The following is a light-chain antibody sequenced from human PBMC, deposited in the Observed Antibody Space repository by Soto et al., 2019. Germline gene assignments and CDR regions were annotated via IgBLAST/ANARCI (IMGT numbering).Light chain of an antibody. J-gene: IGKJ2*01. Sequence: DIQMTQSPSTLSASVGDRVNITCRASQSINTWLAWYQQKPGKAPKLQIYKASTLQTGVPSRFSGSGSGTEFTLTISSLQPDDYATYYCQQYNSYPYTFGQGTRVEIK. CDR2: KAS. CDR3: QQYNSYPYT. V-gene: IGKV1-5*03. CDR1: QSINTW.